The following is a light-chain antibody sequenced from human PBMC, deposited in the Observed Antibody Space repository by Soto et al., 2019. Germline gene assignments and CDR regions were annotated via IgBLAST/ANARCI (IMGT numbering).Light chain of an antibody. V-gene: IGKV3-20*01. CDR2: GAS. CDR1: RSISSTY. J-gene: IGKJ2*01. CDR3: QQYGGSPPYT. Sequence: EIVLTQSPGTLSLSPGERATLSCRASRSISSTYLAWYQQKPGQAPRLLIYGASSRATGIPDRFSGSGSGTDFTLTISRLEPEDFAVYYGQQYGGSPPYTFGQGTKLEIK.